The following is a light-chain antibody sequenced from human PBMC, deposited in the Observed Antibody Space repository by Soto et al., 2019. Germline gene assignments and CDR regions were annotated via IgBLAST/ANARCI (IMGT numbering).Light chain of an antibody. CDR2: DVS. CDR1: SSEGGGYDY. J-gene: IGLJ1*01. Sequence: QSALTQPASVSGSPGQSIAISCTGTSSEGGGYDYVSWYQQHPGKAPKLMISDVSNRPSGVFNRFSGSKSGNTASLTISGLQSEYEADYYCSSYTSSTTHVFGPGTKVTVL. CDR3: SSYTSSTTHV. V-gene: IGLV2-14*01.